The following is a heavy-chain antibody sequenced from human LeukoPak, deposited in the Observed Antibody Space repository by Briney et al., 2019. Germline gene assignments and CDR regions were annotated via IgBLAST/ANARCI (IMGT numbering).Heavy chain of an antibody. V-gene: IGHV3-23*01. CDR3: AKDPDNFNDGWNFYYMDV. CDR1: RFTFSNYA. D-gene: IGHD1-20*01. CDR2: ISDSGDNT. Sequence: AGGSLRLSCAASRFTFSNYAMSWVRQAPGKGLEWVSAISDSGDNTHYTHSVKGRFTISRDNSKDTLYLQMNSLRPEDTAVYFCAKDPDNFNDGWNFYYMDVWGNGTTVTVSS. J-gene: IGHJ6*03.